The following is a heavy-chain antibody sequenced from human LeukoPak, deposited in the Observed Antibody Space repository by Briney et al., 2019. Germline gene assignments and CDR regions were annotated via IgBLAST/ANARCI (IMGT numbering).Heavy chain of an antibody. D-gene: IGHD2-15*01. CDR1: GFTFSSYW. Sequence: GGSLRLSCAASGFTFSSYWMSWVRQAPGKGLEWVANIKQDGSEKYYVDSVKGRFTISRDNAKNSLYLQMNSLRAEDTAVYYCARAGSRSPRSGGYYYYYMDVWGKGTTVTVSS. J-gene: IGHJ6*03. CDR2: IKQDGSEK. V-gene: IGHV3-7*01. CDR3: ARAGSRSPRSGGYYYYYMDV.